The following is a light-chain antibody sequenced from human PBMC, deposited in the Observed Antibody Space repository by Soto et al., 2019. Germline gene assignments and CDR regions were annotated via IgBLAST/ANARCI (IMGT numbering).Light chain of an antibody. Sequence: IQLTHSPSSLSASVGSRFTITCRASEGIRSYLAWYQQKPGKAPKLLIYAASTLQSGVPSRLSGSGSGTEFTLTISSMQPDDYATYYCKQYDRYWTFGHGTKVDIK. CDR2: AAS. J-gene: IGKJ1*01. CDR3: KQYDRYWT. V-gene: IGKV1-9*01. CDR1: EGIRSY.